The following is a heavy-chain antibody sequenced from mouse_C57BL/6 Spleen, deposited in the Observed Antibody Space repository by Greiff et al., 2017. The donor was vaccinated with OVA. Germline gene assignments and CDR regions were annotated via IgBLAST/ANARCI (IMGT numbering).Heavy chain of an antibody. D-gene: IGHD2-2*01. CDR2: IYPGDGDT. Sequence: VQLQQSGPELVKPGASVKISCKASGYAFSSSWMNWVKQRPGKGLEWIGRIYPGDGDTNYNGKFKGKATLTADKSSSTAYMQLSSLTSEDSAVYFCARGDGYDGRYAMDYWGQGTSVTVSS. V-gene: IGHV1-82*01. CDR3: ARGDGYDGRYAMDY. J-gene: IGHJ4*01. CDR1: GYAFSSSW.